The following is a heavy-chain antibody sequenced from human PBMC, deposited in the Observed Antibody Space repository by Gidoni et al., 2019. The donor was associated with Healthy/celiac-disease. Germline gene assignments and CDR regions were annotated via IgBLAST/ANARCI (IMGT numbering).Heavy chain of an antibody. D-gene: IGHD3-10*01. CDR1: GFTLSRNY. Sequence: EVQLVESGGGLVQPGGSLRLSWSPPGFTLSRNYMSWVRQAPGKGLEWVSVIYSGGSTYYADSVKGRFTISRDNSKNTLYLQMNSLRAEDTAVYYCARTMVRGVIRSDAFDIWGQGTMVTVSS. CDR2: IYSGGST. V-gene: IGHV3-66*01. CDR3: ARTMVRGVIRSDAFDI. J-gene: IGHJ3*02.